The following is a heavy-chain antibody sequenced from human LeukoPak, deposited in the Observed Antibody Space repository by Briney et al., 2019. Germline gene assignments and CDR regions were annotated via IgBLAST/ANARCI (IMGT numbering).Heavy chain of an antibody. CDR3: ARDRGAYCGGDCYLGFDY. J-gene: IGHJ4*01. CDR1: GFTFSSYE. Sequence: GGSLRLSCAASGFTFSSYEMNWVRQAPGKGLEWVSYISGSGRNIYYADSVKGRFTISRDNAKNSLYLQMSSLTAEDTAVYYCARDRGAYCGGDCYLGFDYWGRGTLVTVSS. D-gene: IGHD2-21*02. V-gene: IGHV3-48*03. CDR2: ISGSGRNI.